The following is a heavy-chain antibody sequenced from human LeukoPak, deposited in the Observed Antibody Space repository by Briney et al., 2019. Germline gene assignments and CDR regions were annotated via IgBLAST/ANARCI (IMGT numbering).Heavy chain of an antibody. CDR2: IIPIFGTA. J-gene: IGHJ4*02. CDR3: ARDPTSGYSSGGVY. D-gene: IGHD6-19*01. V-gene: IGHV1-69*05. CDR1: GGTFSSYA. Sequence: SVKVSCKASGGTFSSYAISWVRQAPGQGLEWMGGIIPIFGTANYAQKFQGRVTITTDESTSTAYMELSSLRSEDTAVYYCARDPTSGYSSGGVYWGQGTLVTVSS.